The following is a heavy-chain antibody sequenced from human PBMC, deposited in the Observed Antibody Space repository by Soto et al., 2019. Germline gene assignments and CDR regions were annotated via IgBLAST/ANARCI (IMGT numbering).Heavy chain of an antibody. CDR1: GATFTSET. J-gene: IGHJ4*02. D-gene: IGHD2-21*01. Sequence: QVQLVQSGAEVKKPGYSVKVSCKASGATFTSETISWVRQAPGQGLEWMGGIIPLFGAANYAQKFQGRVTITADESTNTVYMELSSLRSDDMAVYYCATELGENPASPFDSWGQGTLVTVSS. CDR3: ATELGENPASPFDS. CDR2: IIPLFGAA. V-gene: IGHV1-69*01.